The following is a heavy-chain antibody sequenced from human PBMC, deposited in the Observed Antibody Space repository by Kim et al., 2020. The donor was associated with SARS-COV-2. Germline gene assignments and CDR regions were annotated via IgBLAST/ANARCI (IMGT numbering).Heavy chain of an antibody. J-gene: IGHJ6*02. V-gene: IGHV3-53*01. CDR1: GFTVSSNY. D-gene: IGHD6-13*01. Sequence: GGSLRLSCAASGFTVSSNYMSWVRQAPGKGLEWVSVIYSGGSTYYADSVKGRFTISRDNSKNTLYLQMNSLRAEDTAVYYCARVDIAAAGAYYYYGMDVWGQGTTVTVSS. CDR2: IYSGGST. CDR3: ARVDIAAAGAYYYYGMDV.